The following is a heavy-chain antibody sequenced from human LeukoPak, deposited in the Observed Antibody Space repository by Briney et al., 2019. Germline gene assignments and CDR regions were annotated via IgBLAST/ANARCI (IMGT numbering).Heavy chain of an antibody. J-gene: IGHJ4*02. CDR3: ARERGSSLDY. CDR2: ISSSSSTI. CDR1: GFTFSSYS. V-gene: IGHV3-48*01. D-gene: IGHD6-6*01. Sequence: PRGSLRLSCAASGFTFSSYSMNWVRQAPGKGLEWVSYISSSSSTIYYADSVKGRFTISRDNAKNSLYLQMNSLRAEDTAVYYCARERGSSLDYWGQGTLVTVSS.